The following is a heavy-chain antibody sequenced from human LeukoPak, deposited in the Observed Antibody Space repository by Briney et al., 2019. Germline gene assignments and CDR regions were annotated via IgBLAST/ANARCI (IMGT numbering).Heavy chain of an antibody. V-gene: IGHV3-43*01. D-gene: IGHD3-3*02. CDR2: ISWDGGST. CDR3: AKDLLSSSGVFDI. Sequence: GGSLRLSCAASGFTFDDYTMHWVRQAPGKGLEWVSLISWDGGSTYYADSVKGRFTISRDNSKNTLYLQMNSLRAEDTAVYHCAKDLLSSSGVFDIWGQGTMVTVSS. CDR1: GFTFDDYT. J-gene: IGHJ3*02.